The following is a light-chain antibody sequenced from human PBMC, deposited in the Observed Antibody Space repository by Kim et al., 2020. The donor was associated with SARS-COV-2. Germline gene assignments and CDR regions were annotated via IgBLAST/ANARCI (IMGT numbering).Light chain of an antibody. CDR3: QAWDSNTGV. CDR2: QDN. Sequence: SYELTQPPSVSVSPGQTASITCSGDKLGDKYACWYQQKPGQSPVLVIYQDNKRPSGIPERFSGSNSGNTATLTISGTRAMDEADYYCQAWDSNTGVFGGG. CDR1: KLGDKY. V-gene: IGLV3-1*01. J-gene: IGLJ2*01.